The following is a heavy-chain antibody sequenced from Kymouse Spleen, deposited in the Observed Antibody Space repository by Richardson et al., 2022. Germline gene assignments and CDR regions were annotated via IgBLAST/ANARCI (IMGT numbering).Heavy chain of an antibody. V-gene: IGHV3-30*18. CDR1: GFTFSSYG. CDR2: ISYDGSNK. CDR3: AKDGIYGDYFDY. Sequence: QVQLVESGGGVVQPGRSLRLSCAASGFTFSSYGMHWVRQAPGKGLEWVAVISYDGSNKYYADSVKGRFTISRDNSKNTLYLQMNSLRAEDTAVYYCAKDGIYGDYFDYWGQGTLVTVSS. D-gene: IGHD4-17*01,IGHD4-23*01. J-gene: IGHJ4*02.